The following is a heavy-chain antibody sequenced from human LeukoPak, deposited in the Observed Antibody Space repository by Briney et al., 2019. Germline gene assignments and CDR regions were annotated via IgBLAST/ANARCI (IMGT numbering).Heavy chain of an antibody. CDR1: GYTFTSYG. J-gene: IGHJ4*02. CDR2: ISAYNGNT. D-gene: IGHD4-17*01. Sequence: ASVKVSCKASGYTFTSYGISWVRQAPGQGLEWMGWISAYNGNTNYAQKLQGRVTMTTDTSTSTAYTELRSLRSDDTAVYYCATPHRSDYGLDYWGQGTLVTVSS. CDR3: ATPHRSDYGLDY. V-gene: IGHV1-18*01.